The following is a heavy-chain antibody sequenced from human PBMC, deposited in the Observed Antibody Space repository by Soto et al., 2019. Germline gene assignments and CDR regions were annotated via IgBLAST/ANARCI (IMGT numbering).Heavy chain of an antibody. CDR1: GYTFTSYG. Sequence: QVQLVQSGAEVKKPGASVKVSCKASGYTFTSYGISWVRQAPGQGLEWMGWISAYNGNTNYAQKLQGRVTMTTDTYTSTAYMRLRSMRSDDTAVYLCAIEGGTVTLDYWGQGTLVTVSS. CDR2: ISAYNGNT. D-gene: IGHD1-26*01. J-gene: IGHJ4*02. CDR3: AIEGGTVTLDY. V-gene: IGHV1-18*01.